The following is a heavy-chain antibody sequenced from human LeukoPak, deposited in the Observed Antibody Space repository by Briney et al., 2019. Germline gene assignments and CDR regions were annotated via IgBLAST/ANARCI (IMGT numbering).Heavy chain of an antibody. Sequence: ASVKVSCEASGYTFINYAIDWVRQAPGQRLEWMGWINTGNGDTKYSQKFQGRVTITRDTSASTTYMELNSLRSEDTAVYYCAREARYGGLGWGQGTLVTVSS. D-gene: IGHD5-12*01. V-gene: IGHV1-3*04. CDR1: GYTFINYA. CDR2: INTGNGDT. CDR3: AREARYGGLG. J-gene: IGHJ4*02.